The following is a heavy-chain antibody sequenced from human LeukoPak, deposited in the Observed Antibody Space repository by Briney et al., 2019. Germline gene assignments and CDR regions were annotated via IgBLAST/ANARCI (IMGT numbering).Heavy chain of an antibody. D-gene: IGHD5-12*01. V-gene: IGHV3-66*01. J-gene: IGHJ4*02. CDR1: EFSVGSNY. CDR2: IYSGGST. CDR3: ARETGWLFDY. Sequence: GGSLRLSCAASEFSVGSNYMTWVRQAPGKGLEWVSLIYSGGSTYYADSVRGRFTISRDNAKNLLFLQVNSLRVEDTAVYYCARETGWLFDYWGQGTLVTVSS.